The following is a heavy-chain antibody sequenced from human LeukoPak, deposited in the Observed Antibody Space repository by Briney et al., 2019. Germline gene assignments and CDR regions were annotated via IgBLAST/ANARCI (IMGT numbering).Heavy chain of an antibody. CDR1: GFTFSDYY. CDR2: ISSSGSTI. CDR3: ARASITMIVVVITRDDAFDI. J-gene: IGHJ3*02. D-gene: IGHD3-22*01. Sequence: GGSLRLSCAASGFTFSDYYMSWIRQAPGKGLEWVSYISSSGSTIYYADSVKGRFTISRDNAKNSLYLQMNSPRAEDTAVYYCARASITMIVVVITRDDAFDIWGQGTMVTVSS. V-gene: IGHV3-11*01.